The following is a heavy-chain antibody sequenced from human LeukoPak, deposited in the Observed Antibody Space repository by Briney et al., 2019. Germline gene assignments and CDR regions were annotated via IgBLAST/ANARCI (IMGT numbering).Heavy chain of an antibody. Sequence: GESLKISCKGSGYSFTSYWIGWGRQMPGKGLEWMGIIYPDDSDIRYSPSFQGQVTISADKSITTAYLQWSTLKASDTAMYYCARYYRPSTIFGVGMGAFDIWGQGTMVTVSS. CDR1: GYSFTSYW. J-gene: IGHJ3*02. D-gene: IGHD3-3*01. CDR3: ARYYRPSTIFGVGMGAFDI. V-gene: IGHV5-51*01. CDR2: IYPDDSDI.